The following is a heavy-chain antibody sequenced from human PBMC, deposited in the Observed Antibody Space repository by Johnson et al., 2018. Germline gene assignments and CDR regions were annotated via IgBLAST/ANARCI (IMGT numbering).Heavy chain of an antibody. Sequence: QVELVQSGAEVKKPGESLKISCKGSGYSFTSYWIGWVRQMPWKGLEWVAVIPYDGSNKYYADSVKGRFNISRDNSKNTLYLQMNSLRAEDTAVYYCAGVDDGDYVGDDAFDIWGQGTMVTVSS. D-gene: IGHD4-17*01. CDR2: IPYDGSNK. CDR3: AGVDDGDYVGDDAFDI. J-gene: IGHJ3*02. CDR1: GYSFTSYW. V-gene: IGHV3-33*05.